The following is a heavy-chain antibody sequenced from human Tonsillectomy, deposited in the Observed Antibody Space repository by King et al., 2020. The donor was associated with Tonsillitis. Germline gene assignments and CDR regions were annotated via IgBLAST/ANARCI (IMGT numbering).Heavy chain of an antibody. CDR1: GFTFSSYD. J-gene: IGHJ4*02. D-gene: IGHD1-26*01. V-gene: IGHV3-48*01. CDR3: VRVMREGDPSVY. CDR2: ISSSSNTK. Sequence: QLVQSGGGLVQPGGSLRLSCAASGFTFSSYDMKWIRQAPGKGLECRSYISSSSNTKYYADSVKGRFTISRDNAKNSLYLQMNSLRVEDTAVYFCVRVMREGDPSVYWGQGALLTVSS.